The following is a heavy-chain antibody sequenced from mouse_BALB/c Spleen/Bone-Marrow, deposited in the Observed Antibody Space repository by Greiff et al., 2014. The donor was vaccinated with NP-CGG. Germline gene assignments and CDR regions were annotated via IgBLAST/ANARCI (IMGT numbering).Heavy chain of an antibody. J-gene: IGHJ3*01. CDR3: ARDDYDAIAY. V-gene: IGHV1-7*01. CDR2: INPSTGYT. D-gene: IGHD2-4*01. CDR1: GYTFTSYW. Sequence: VQLQQSGAELAKPGASVKMSCKASGYTFTSYWMHWVKQRPGQGLEWIGYINPSTGYTEYNQKFKDKATLTAVKSSTTAYMQLRSLTSEDSAVYYCARDDYDAIAYWGQGTLVTASA.